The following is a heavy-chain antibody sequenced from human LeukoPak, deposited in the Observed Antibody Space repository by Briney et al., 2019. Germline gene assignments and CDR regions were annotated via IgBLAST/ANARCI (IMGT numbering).Heavy chain of an antibody. V-gene: IGHV3-7*01. CDR1: GFTFSNYW. J-gene: IGHJ6*02. D-gene: IGHD1-26*01. CDR2: IKQDGSNK. CDR3: AKGRVGANGYYYYGMDV. Sequence: PGGSLRLSCAASGFTFSNYWMTWVRQAPGKGLEWVANIKQDGSNKYYADSVKGRFTISRDNSKNTLYLQMNSLRTEDTAVYYCAKGRVGANGYYYYGMDVWGQGTTVTVSS.